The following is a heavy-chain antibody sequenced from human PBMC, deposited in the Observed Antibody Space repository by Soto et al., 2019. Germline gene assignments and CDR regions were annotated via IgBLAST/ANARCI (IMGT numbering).Heavy chain of an antibody. CDR1: GGYISSYY. Sequence: SETLSLTCTVSGGYISSYYLSWIRQPPGKGLEWIGYIYYSGSTNYNPSLKSRVTISVDTSKNQFSLKLSSVTAADTAVYYCARRTIVVVPAAISARSWDYYYCMDVWGKGTTVTVSS. CDR3: ARRTIVVVPAAISARSWDYYYCMDV. J-gene: IGHJ6*03. CDR2: IYYSGST. V-gene: IGHV4-59*08. D-gene: IGHD2-2*01.